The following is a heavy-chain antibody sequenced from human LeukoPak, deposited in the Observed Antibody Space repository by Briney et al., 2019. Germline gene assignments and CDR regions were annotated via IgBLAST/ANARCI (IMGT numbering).Heavy chain of an antibody. J-gene: IGHJ3*02. CDR1: GFTFSSYA. CDR3: ARSRKEIGRILRWSYGAFDI. V-gene: IGHV3-64*01. D-gene: IGHD4-23*01. Sequence: PGGSLRLSCAASGFTFSSYAMHWVRQAPGKGLEYVSAISSNGGSTYYANSVKGRFTISRDNSKNTLYLQMNSLRAEDTAVYYCARSRKEIGRILRWSYGAFDIWGQGTMVTVSS. CDR2: ISSNGGST.